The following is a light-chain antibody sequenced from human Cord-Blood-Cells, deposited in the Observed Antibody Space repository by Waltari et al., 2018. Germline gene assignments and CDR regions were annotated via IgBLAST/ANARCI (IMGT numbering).Light chain of an antibody. V-gene: IGLV4-69*01. CDR2: LNSDGSH. CDR3: QTWGTGIGV. CDR1: SGHSSYA. Sequence: QLVLTQSPSASASLGASVKLTCTLSSGHSSYAIAWPPQQPEKGPRYLMKLNSDGSHSKGDGIPDRFSGSSSGAERYLTISSLQSEDEADYYCQTWGTGIGVFGGGTKLTVL. J-gene: IGLJ3*02.